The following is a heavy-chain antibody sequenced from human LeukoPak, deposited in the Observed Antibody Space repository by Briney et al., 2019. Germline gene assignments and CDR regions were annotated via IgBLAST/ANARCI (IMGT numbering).Heavy chain of an antibody. CDR1: GGTFSSYT. Sequence: SVTVSCKASGGTFSSYTISWVRQAPGQGLEWMGRIIPILGIANYAQKFQGRVTITADKSTSTAYMELSSLRSEDTAVYYCASHYYDSSGYYYFDYWGQGTLVTVSS. CDR3: ASHYYDSSGYYYFDY. J-gene: IGHJ4*02. CDR2: IIPILGIA. D-gene: IGHD3-22*01. V-gene: IGHV1-69*02.